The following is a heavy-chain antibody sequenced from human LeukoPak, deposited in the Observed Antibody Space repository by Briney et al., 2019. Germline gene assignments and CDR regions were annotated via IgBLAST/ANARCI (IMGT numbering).Heavy chain of an antibody. CDR3: AKGDYDILTGSSNHNSVDY. V-gene: IGHV3-23*01. Sequence: GGSLRLSCAASGFTFSSYAMSWVRQAPGKGLEWVSAISGSGGSTYYADSVKGRFTISRDNSKNTLYLQMNSLRAEDTAVYYCAKGDYDILTGSSNHNSVDYWGQGTLVTVSS. J-gene: IGHJ4*02. CDR1: GFTFSSYA. CDR2: ISGSGGST. D-gene: IGHD3-9*01.